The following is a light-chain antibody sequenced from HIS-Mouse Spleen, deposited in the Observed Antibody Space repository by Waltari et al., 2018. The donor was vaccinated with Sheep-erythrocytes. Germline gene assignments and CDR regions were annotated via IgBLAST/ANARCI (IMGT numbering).Light chain of an antibody. Sequence: QSALTQPRSVSGSPGQSVTISCTGTSSDVGGYNYVSWSQQYPGKAPKLMIYDVSKRPACVPDRFSGPKSGNTASLTSSGLQAEDEADYYCSSYAGSNNYVFGTGTKVTVL. CDR1: SSDVGGYNY. CDR3: SSYAGSNNYV. CDR2: DVS. V-gene: IGLV2-11*01. J-gene: IGLJ1*01.